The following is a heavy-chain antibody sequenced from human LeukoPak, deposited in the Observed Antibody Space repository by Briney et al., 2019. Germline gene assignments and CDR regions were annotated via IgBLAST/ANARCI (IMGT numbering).Heavy chain of an antibody. CDR2: ISGSGGTT. CDR1: GFIFSNYA. J-gene: IGHJ4*02. V-gene: IGHV3-23*01. Sequence: PWGSLRLSCAASGFIFSNYAMTWARLTPGKGLEWVSAISGSGGTTYYADSVKGRFTISRDSSTNTLYLQLSSLRAEDTAIYYCARGGSVFAYFFGYWGQGTLVTVSS. D-gene: IGHD3-10*01. CDR3: ARGGSVFAYFFGY.